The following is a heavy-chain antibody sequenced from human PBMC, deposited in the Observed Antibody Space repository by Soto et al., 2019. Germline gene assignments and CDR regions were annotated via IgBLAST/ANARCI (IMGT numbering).Heavy chain of an antibody. D-gene: IGHD3-16*02. CDR2: IIPILGTT. J-gene: IGHJ5*02. CDR3: AREFIEYRRQTSWFDP. CDR1: GGSVSTYS. V-gene: IGHV1-69*13. Sequence: SVKVSCKASGGSVSTYSISWVRQAPGQGLEWMGGIIPILGTTNYAQNFRGRVSISADESTSTVYMELSSLRFEDTATYSGAREFIEYRRQTSWFDPWGQGTLVTDSS.